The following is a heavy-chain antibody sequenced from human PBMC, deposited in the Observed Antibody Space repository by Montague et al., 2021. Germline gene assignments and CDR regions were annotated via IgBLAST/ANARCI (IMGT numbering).Heavy chain of an antibody. Sequence: SLRLSCAASGLIFSHSWMAWVRLPPGKGLEWVAGVNPDGSQVGYVESVKGRFTVSKDNAKNSLFLQMNSLRGDDTALYYCARNPAYGALDYWGQGTWVTVSS. CDR3: ARNPAYGALDY. CDR2: VNPDGSQV. CDR1: GLIFSHSW. J-gene: IGHJ4*02. D-gene: IGHD4/OR15-4a*01. V-gene: IGHV3-7*03.